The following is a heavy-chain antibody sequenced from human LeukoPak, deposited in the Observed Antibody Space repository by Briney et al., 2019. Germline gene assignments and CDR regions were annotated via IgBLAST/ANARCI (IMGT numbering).Heavy chain of an antibody. Sequence: ASVKVSCKASGYTFTSYAMNWVRQAPGQRLEWMGWINTNTGNPTYAQGFTGRFVFSLDTSVSTAYLQISSLKAEDTAVYYCARGFRILWFGELSLYYWGQGTLVTVSS. V-gene: IGHV7-4-1*02. J-gene: IGHJ4*02. CDR1: GYTFTSYA. D-gene: IGHD3-10*01. CDR2: INTNTGNP. CDR3: ARGFRILWFGELSLYY.